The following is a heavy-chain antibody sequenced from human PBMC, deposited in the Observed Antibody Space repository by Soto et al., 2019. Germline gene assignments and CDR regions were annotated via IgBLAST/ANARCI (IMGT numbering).Heavy chain of an antibody. D-gene: IGHD3-9*01. J-gene: IGHJ4*02. CDR2: LWYDGSQT. CDR3: ARDFGSYEILTGYYHRGPPDF. Sequence: GGSLRLSCAASGFTFSTYGMHWVRQAPGKGLEWVALLWYDGSQTYYGDSVKGRFTISRDNSKNTLYLQMNSLRAEDTAVYYCARDFGSYEILTGYYHRGPPDFWGQGTLVSVSS. CDR1: GFTFSTYG. V-gene: IGHV3-33*01.